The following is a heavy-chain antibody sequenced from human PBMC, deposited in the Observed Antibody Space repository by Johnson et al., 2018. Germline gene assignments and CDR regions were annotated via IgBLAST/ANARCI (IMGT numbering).Heavy chain of an antibody. Sequence: QVQLVESGGRVVQPRRSLRLSCSASGFTFSSYAMHWVRQAPGKGLEWVAVISDDGSNKFYAASVKGRFTISRDNSKYTVYLQMHSLKAEDTAVFYCARAQGGDYLAEYFQHWGQGTLVTVSS. J-gene: IGHJ1*01. CDR3: ARAQGGDYLAEYFQH. CDR1: GFTFSSYA. D-gene: IGHD4-17*01. V-gene: IGHV3-30-3*01. CDR2: ISDDGSNK.